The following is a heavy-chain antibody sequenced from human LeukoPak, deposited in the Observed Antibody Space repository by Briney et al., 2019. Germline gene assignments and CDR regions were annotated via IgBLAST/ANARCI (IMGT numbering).Heavy chain of an antibody. V-gene: IGHV4-34*01. CDR2: INHSGST. J-gene: IGHJ4*02. CDR1: GGSFSGYY. D-gene: IGHD1-26*01. CDR3: ARWASYNGFDY. Sequence: SETLSLTCAVYGGSFSGYYWSWIRQPPGKGLEWIGEINHSGSTNYNPSLKSRVTISVDTSKNQFSLKLSSVTAADTAVYYCARWASYNGFDYWGQGTLVTVSP.